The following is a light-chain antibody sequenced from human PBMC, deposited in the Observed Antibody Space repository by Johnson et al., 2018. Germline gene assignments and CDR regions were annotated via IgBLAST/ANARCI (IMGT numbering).Light chain of an antibody. Sequence: QSVLTQPPSVSAAPGQKVTISCSGSSSNIGNNYLSWYQQLPGTAPKLLIYENNKLPSGIPDRFSGSKSGTSATLGITGLQTGDEADYYCGTWDSSLSAGNVFGTGTKVTVL. V-gene: IGLV1-51*02. J-gene: IGLJ1*01. CDR2: ENN. CDR1: SSNIGNNY. CDR3: GTWDSSLSAGNV.